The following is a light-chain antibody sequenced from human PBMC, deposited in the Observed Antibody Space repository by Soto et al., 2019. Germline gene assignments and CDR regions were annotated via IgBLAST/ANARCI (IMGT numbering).Light chain of an antibody. CDR2: GNS. CDR3: QSYDSSLSGSVV. V-gene: IGLV1-40*01. J-gene: IGLJ2*01. CDR1: SSNIGAGYD. Sequence: QSVLTQPPSVSWAPGQRVTISCNGSSSNIGAGYDVHWYQQLPGTAPKLLIYGNSNRPSGVPDRFSGSKSGTSASLAITGLQAEDEADDYCQSYDSSLSGSVVFGGGTKLTVL.